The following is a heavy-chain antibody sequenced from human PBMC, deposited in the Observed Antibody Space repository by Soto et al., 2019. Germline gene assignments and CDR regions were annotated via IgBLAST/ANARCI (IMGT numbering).Heavy chain of an antibody. V-gene: IGHV1-2*02. D-gene: IGHD2-2*01. CDR3: AKDPNIVVGAAGTGGMEV. Sequence: ASVKVSCKASGYTFTDYYMHWVRQAPGQGLEWMGWINPNSGGTNYAQKFQDGVTMTRVTSISTAYMELSSLRSDDTALYYCAKDPNIVVGAAGTGGMEVWGQGTTVTVSS. CDR2: INPNSGGT. CDR1: GYTFTDYY. J-gene: IGHJ6*02.